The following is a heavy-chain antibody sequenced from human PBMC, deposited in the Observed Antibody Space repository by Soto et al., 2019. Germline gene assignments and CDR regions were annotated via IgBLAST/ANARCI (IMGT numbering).Heavy chain of an antibody. CDR3: AIPLPKQQLVRGAFDH. CDR1: GGTFRNYA. Sequence: QVQLVQSGAEVKKPGSSVKLSCKTSGGTFRNYAINWVRQSPGQVLEWMGGSIPVFGTANYAQTFQGRFTITADEYTSTAYMELSSLRSEDTAVYYCAIPLPKQQLVRGAFDHWGQGNLVTVAS. J-gene: IGHJ4*02. CDR2: SIPVFGTA. D-gene: IGHD6-13*01. V-gene: IGHV1-69*01.